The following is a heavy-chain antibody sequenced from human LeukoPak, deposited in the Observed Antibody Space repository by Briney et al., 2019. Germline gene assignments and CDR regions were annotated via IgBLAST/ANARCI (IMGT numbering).Heavy chain of an antibody. D-gene: IGHD3-16*02. CDR3: ARVRTGSYRVDY. CDR1: GFTLSSYW. CDR2: INQDGSEK. V-gene: IGHV3-7*01. Sequence: PGGSLRLSCAASGFTLSSYWMNWVRQAPGKGLEWVANINQDGSEKYYVDSVKGRLTISRDNAKNSLYLQMNSLRAEDTAVYYCARVRTGSYRVDYWGQGTLLTVSS. J-gene: IGHJ4*02.